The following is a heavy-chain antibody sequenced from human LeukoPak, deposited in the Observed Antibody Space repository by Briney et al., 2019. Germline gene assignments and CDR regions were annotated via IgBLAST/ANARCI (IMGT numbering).Heavy chain of an antibody. CDR3: ARHYYDSSGYLDY. CDR2: IYYSGST. J-gene: IGHJ4*02. Sequence: KPSETLSLTCSVSGASISSSSYYWGWIRQPPGKGLEWIGSIYYSGSTYYNPSLKSRVAISVDTSKNQFSLKLSSVTAADTAVYYCARHYYDSSGYLDYWGQGTLVTVSS. V-gene: IGHV4-39*01. D-gene: IGHD3-22*01. CDR1: GASISSSSYY.